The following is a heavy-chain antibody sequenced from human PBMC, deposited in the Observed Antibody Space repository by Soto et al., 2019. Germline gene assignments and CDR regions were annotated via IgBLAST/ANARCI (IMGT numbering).Heavy chain of an antibody. CDR1: GGAISTDY. J-gene: IGHJ5*02. Sequence: SETRSVNCTVSGGAISTDYWSGIRHPPGKGLEWIGYIYYSGSTNYNPSLKSRVTISVDTSKNQFSLKLSSVTAADTAVYYCARPHGGSSGWDNWFDPWGQGTLVTVS. D-gene: IGHD6-25*01. CDR3: ARPHGGSSGWDNWFDP. V-gene: IGHV4-59*01. CDR2: IYYSGST.